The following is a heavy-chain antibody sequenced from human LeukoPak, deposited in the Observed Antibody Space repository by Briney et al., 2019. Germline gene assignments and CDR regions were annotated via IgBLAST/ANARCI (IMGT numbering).Heavy chain of an antibody. CDR1: GFTFSNAW. V-gene: IGHV3-15*01. CDR2: IKSKTDGGTT. J-gene: IGHJ4*02. CDR3: TTEIAVAHFDY. D-gene: IGHD6-19*01. Sequence: NSGGSLRLSCAASGFTFSNAWMSWVRQAPGKGLEWVGRIKSKTDGGTTDYAAPVKGRFTISRDDSKNTLYLQMNSLKTEDTAVYYCTTEIAVAHFDYWGQGTLVTVSS.